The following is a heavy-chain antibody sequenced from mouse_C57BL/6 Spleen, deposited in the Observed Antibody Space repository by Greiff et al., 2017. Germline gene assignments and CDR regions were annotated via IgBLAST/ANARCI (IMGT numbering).Heavy chain of an antibody. CDR3: ARPLIYYGNPLYAMDY. V-gene: IGHV1-82*01. Sequence: VQLVESGPELVKPGASVKISCKASGYAFSSSWMNWVKQRPGKGLEWIGRIYPGDGDTNYNGKFKGKATLTADKSSSTAYMQLSSLTSEDSAVYFCARPLIYYGNPLYAMDYWGQGTSVTVSS. CDR2: IYPGDGDT. D-gene: IGHD2-1*01. J-gene: IGHJ4*01. CDR1: GYAFSSSW.